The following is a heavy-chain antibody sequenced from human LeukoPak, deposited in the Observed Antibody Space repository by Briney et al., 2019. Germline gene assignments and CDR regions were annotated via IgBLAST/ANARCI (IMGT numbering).Heavy chain of an antibody. CDR2: IYPGDSDT. Sequence: GESLKISCNGSGYXFATYWIGWVRPTPGQGLAWMGIIYPGDSDTRYSPSFQGQVTISADTSIRTAYLQWSSLKASDTAMYYCARLQGISGTYYYSGMDVWGQGTTVIVSS. CDR3: ARLQGISGTYYYSGMDV. D-gene: IGHD1-7*01. J-gene: IGHJ6*02. CDR1: GYXFATYW. V-gene: IGHV5-51*01.